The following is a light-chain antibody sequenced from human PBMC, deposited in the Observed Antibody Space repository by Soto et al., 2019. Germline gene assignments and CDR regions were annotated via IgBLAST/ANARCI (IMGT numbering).Light chain of an antibody. Sequence: QAVLTQPPSASGSPGQSVTISCTGTSSDVGGYKYVSWYQQHPGKAPKLMIFEVNKRPSGVPDRFSGSKSGNTASLTVSGLKAEDEADYYCSSYAGINNLGVFGTGTKVPVL. J-gene: IGLJ1*01. V-gene: IGLV2-8*01. CDR1: SSDVGGYKY. CDR2: EVN. CDR3: SSYAGINNLGV.